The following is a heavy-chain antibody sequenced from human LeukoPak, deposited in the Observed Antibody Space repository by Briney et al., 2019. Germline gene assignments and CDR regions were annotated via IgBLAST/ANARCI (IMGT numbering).Heavy chain of an antibody. CDR1: GFTFSSYS. CDR2: ISSSSSYI. CDR3: ARSVGVTVDY. Sequence: GGSLRLSCAASGFTFSSYSMTWVRQAPGKGLEWVSSISSSSSYIYYADSVKGRFTISRDNAKNSLYLQMNSLRAEDTAVYYCARSVGVTVDYWGQGTLVTVSS. V-gene: IGHV3-21*01. J-gene: IGHJ4*02. D-gene: IGHD1-26*01.